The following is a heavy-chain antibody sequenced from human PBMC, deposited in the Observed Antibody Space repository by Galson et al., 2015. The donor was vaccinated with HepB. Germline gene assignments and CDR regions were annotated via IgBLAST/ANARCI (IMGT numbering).Heavy chain of an antibody. J-gene: IGHJ4*02. CDR3: ARGRRDRGAIPEY. Sequence: SVKVSCKASGYTFTSYDINWVRQAPGQGLEWMGWMNPNSGNTDYAQKFQGRVTMTRNTSISTAYMELSSLTSEDTAVYHCARGRRDRGAIPEYWGQGTLVTVSS. D-gene: IGHD3-10*01. V-gene: IGHV1-8*01. CDR2: MNPNSGNT. CDR1: GYTFTSYD.